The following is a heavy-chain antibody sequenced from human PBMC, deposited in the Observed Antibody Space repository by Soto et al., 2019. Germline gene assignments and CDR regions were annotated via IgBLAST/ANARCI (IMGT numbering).Heavy chain of an antibody. J-gene: IGHJ4*02. V-gene: IGHV1-69*01. CDR3: ARDSSSWYFFDD. D-gene: IGHD6-13*01. CDR1: GGTLSSFA. Sequence: QVQLVQSGAEVKKPGSSVKVSCKASGGTLSSFAISWVRQAPGQGLEWIGGIIPLWGSTSYAQKFQGRVTITADESTNTAYMELNGLRSEDTAVYYCARDSSSWYFFDDWGQGTLVTVSS. CDR2: IIPLWGST.